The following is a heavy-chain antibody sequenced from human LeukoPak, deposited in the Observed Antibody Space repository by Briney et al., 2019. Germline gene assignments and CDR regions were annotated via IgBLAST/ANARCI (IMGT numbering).Heavy chain of an antibody. CDR1: GGSISSYY. CDR3: ARDNDYIKDY. D-gene: IGHD4-4*01. V-gene: IGHV4-59*01. J-gene: IGHJ4*02. Sequence: SETLPLTCTVSGGSISSYYWSWIRQPPGKGLEWIGYIYYSGSTNYNPSLKSRVTISVDTSKNQFSLKLSSVTAADTAVYYCARDNDYIKDYWGQGTLVTVSS. CDR2: IYYSGST.